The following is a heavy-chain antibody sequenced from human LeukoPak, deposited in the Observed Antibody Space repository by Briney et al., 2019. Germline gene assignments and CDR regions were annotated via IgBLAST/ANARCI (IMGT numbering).Heavy chain of an antibody. D-gene: IGHD4-17*01. CDR2: IYHSGST. J-gene: IGHJ4*02. CDR1: GGSISTYY. V-gene: IGHV4-59*01. Sequence: SETLSLTCTVSGGSISTYYWSWIRQPPGKELKWMGYIYHSGSTKYNPSLKSRVTISVDTSKNQFSLKLSSVTAADTAVYYCARGGDYGDYGVGYWGQGTLVTVSS. CDR3: ARGGDYGDYGVGY.